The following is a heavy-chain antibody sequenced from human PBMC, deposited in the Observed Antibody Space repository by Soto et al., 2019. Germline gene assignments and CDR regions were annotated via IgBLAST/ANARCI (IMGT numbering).Heavy chain of an antibody. CDR1: GGSISSGGYS. CDR2: IYHSGST. Sequence: PSETLSLTCAVSGGSISSGGYSWSWIRQPPGKGLEWIGYIYHSGSTYYNPSLKSRVTISVDRSKNQFSLKLSSVTAADTAVYYCASMRGGYDSGGYDYWGQRTLVTVSS. D-gene: IGHD3-22*01. V-gene: IGHV4-30-2*01. CDR3: ASMRGGYDSGGYDY. J-gene: IGHJ4*02.